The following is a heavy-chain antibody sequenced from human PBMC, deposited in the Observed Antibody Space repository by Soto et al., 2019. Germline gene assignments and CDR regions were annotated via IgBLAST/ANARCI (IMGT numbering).Heavy chain of an antibody. D-gene: IGHD3-16*01. J-gene: IGHJ4*02. CDR3: AHKGGGDRILDY. Sequence: QITLKESGPTLVKPTQTLTLTCTFSGFSLSTRGVGVGWIRQPPGKALEWLAIIYWDDDKRYSPSLKSRLTITKDTPKNQVVLTMTNMDPGETATYSFAHKGGGDRILDYWGQGTLVTVSS. CDR1: GFSLSTRGVG. V-gene: IGHV2-5*02. CDR2: IYWDDDK.